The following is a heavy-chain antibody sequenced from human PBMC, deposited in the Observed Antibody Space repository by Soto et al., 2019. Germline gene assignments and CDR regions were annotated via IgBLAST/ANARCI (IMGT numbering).Heavy chain of an antibody. V-gene: IGHV1-69*08. Sequence: QVQLVQSGAEVKKPGSSVKVSCKASGGTFSSYTISWVRQAPGQGLEWMGRIIPILGIANYAQKFQGRVTSTADKSTSTAYMELSSLRSEDTAVYYCARDPGNIVVGGGMDVWGQGTTVTVSS. CDR3: ARDPGNIVVGGGMDV. J-gene: IGHJ6*02. CDR2: IIPILGIA. D-gene: IGHD2-2*01. CDR1: GGTFSSYT.